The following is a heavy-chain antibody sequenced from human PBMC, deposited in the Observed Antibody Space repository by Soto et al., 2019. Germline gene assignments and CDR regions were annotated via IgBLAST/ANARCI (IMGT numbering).Heavy chain of an antibody. J-gene: IGHJ4*02. CDR3: ARASGGLDF. V-gene: IGHV1-46*01. Sequence: QVQLVQSGAEVKKPGASVRISCRASGYNFRDHYIHWVRKAPGHGLEWMGIIHPSGGSTSYAQNFQGRVTMTSDTSTTTVYIEINSLRSEDTALYYCARASGGLDFWGQGTLVTVSS. CDR2: IHPSGGST. CDR1: GYNFRDHY. D-gene: IGHD3-16*01.